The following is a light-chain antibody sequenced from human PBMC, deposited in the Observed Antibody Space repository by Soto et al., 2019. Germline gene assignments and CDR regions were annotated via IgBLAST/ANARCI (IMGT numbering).Light chain of an antibody. CDR1: QSMNDW. V-gene: IGKV1-5*01. CDR3: LRYNAFSQT. CDR2: DAS. Sequence: DIQMTQSPSTPSASVGDRVTITCRASQSMNDWLAWYQQKPGKPPKVLIYDASSLRSGVPSRFSGSGSGTEFTLTIGSLQPDDVATYYCLRYNAFSQTFGQGTKVEI. J-gene: IGKJ1*01.